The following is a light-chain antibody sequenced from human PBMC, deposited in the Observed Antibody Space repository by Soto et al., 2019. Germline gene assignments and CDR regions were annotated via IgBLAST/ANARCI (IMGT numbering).Light chain of an antibody. J-gene: IGKJ1*01. V-gene: IGKV1-5*01. CDR3: QQYNSYSGT. CDR2: AAS. Sequence: DIKMTQSPSSLSASVGDRVTITCRASQSISSYLNWYQHKPGKAPKLLIYAASSLQSGVPSRFSGSGSGTDFTLTISSLQPDDFATYYCQQYNSYSGTFGQGTKVDI. CDR1: QSISSY.